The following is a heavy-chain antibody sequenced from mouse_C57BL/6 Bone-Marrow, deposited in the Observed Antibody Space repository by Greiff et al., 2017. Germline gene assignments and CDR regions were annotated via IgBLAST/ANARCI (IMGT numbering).Heavy chain of an antibody. Sequence: VQLSCKASGYTFTSYWMHWVKQRPGRGLEWIGRIDPNSGGTKYNEKFKSKATLTVDKPSSTAYMQLSSLTSEDSAVYYCAREVYYGSFSWFAYWGQGTLVTVSA. D-gene: IGHD1-1*01. CDR3: AREVYYGSFSWFAY. CDR1: GYTFTSYW. CDR2: IDPNSGGT. V-gene: IGHV1-72*01. J-gene: IGHJ3*01.